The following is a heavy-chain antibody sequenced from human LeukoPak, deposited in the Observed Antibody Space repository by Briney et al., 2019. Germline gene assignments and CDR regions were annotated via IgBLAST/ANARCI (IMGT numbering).Heavy chain of an antibody. V-gene: IGHV4-39*01. CDR1: GGSISSSSYY. Sequence: SETLSLTGTVSGGSISSSSYYWGWIRQPPGKGLEWIGSIYYSGSTYYNPSLKSRVTISVDTSKNQFSLKLSSVTAADTAVYYCAWRVDYDSSGYYLDYWGQGTLVTVSS. CDR3: AWRVDYDSSGYYLDY. CDR2: IYYSGST. J-gene: IGHJ4*02. D-gene: IGHD3-22*01.